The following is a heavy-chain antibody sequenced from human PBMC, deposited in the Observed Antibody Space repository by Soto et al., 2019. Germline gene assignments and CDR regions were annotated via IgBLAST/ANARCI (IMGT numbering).Heavy chain of an antibody. CDR2: ISRSSNYI. V-gene: IGHV3-21*06. J-gene: IGHJ4*02. D-gene: IGHD4-17*01. Sequence: EVQLVESGGGLVKPGESMRLSCGVSGFTFSSYSMNWVRQAPGKGLEWVSSISRSSNYIYYTDSVKGRFTVSRDNTKNSLYLQMDNLSVDDTAVYFCARVTSTVVTGDFWGQGILVSVSS. CDR3: ARVTSTVVTGDF. CDR1: GFTFSSYS.